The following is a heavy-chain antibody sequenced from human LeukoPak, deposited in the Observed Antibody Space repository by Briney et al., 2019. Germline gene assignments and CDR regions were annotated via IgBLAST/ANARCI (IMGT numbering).Heavy chain of an antibody. CDR2: INSDGSST. J-gene: IGHJ4*02. D-gene: IGHD3-10*01. Sequence: GGSLRLSCAASGFTFSSHWMHWVRHAPGKGLVWVSRINSDGSSTSYADSVKGRFTISRDNAKNTLYLQMNSLRVEDTAVYYCAREWSGFGELPDYWGQGTLVTVSS. CDR3: AREWSGFGELPDY. V-gene: IGHV3-74*01. CDR1: GFTFSSHW.